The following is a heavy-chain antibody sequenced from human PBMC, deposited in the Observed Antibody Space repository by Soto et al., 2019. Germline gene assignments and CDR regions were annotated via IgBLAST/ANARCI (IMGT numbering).Heavy chain of an antibody. CDR1: GGTFTMNA. CDR2: ITPLYGTA. V-gene: IGHV1-69*06. D-gene: IGHD6-6*01. Sequence: SVKVSCKASGGTFTMNAVNWVRQGPGQGLEWMGGITPLYGTANYAQSFQGRVTITADRSTSTVYMELSGLRAEDTAVYYCARRGSACGADFSYGMEVWGQGTSVTVS. CDR3: ARRGSACGADFSYGMEV. J-gene: IGHJ6*02.